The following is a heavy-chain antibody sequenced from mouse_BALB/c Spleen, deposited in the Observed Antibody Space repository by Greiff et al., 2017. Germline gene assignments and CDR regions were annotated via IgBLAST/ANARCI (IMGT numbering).Heavy chain of an antibody. CDR2: ISYDGSN. V-gene: IGHV3-6*02. CDR1: GYSITSGYY. Sequence: EVQLQQSGPGLVKPSQSLSLTCSVTGYSITSGYYWNWIRQFPGNKLEWMGYISYDGSNNYNPSLKNRISITRDTSKNQFFLKLNSVTTEDTATYYCARRGYGYYFDYWGQGTTLTVSS. CDR3: ARRGYGYYFDY. J-gene: IGHJ2*01. D-gene: IGHD1-2*01.